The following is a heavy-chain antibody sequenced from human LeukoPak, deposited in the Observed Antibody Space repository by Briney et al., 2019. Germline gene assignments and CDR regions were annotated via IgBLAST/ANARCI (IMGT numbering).Heavy chain of an antibody. J-gene: IGHJ4*02. CDR1: GFTFSNYG. Sequence: GGSLRLSCATSGFTFSNYGMHWVRQAPGKGLEWVAIIYYDGGKKNYADSVRGRFTISRDNSKNTLYLQMNSLRVEDTAVYYCATWRGSGSYGGYFDYWGQGTPVTVSS. V-gene: IGHV3-33*01. CDR3: ATWRGSGSYGGYFDY. D-gene: IGHD3-10*01. CDR2: IYYDGGKK.